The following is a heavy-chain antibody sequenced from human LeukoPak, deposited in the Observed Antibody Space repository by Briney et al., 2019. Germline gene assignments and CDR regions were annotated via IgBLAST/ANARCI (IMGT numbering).Heavy chain of an antibody. J-gene: IGHJ4*02. CDR3: ARDPSGGATVGYFDY. V-gene: IGHV3-21*01. CDR1: GFTFSSYS. Sequence: PGGSLRLSCAASGFTFSSYSMNWVRQAPGKGLEWVSSISSSSSHIYYADSVKGRFTISRDNAKNSLYLQMNSLRAEDTAVYYCARDPSGGATVGYFDYWGQGTLVTVSS. D-gene: IGHD1-26*01. CDR2: ISSSSSHI.